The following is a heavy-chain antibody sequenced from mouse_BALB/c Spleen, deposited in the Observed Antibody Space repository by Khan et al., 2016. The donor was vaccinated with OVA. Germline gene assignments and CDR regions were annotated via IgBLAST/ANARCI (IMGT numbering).Heavy chain of an antibody. J-gene: IGHJ1*01. CDR1: GFTFSSYA. V-gene: IGHV5-9-3*01. CDR2: ISSGGTYT. CDR3: ARPAITTVVATSYWFCDV. Sequence: EVELVESGGGLVKPGGSLKLSCAASGFTFSSYAMSWVRQTPEKRLEWVATISSGGTYTYYPDSVKGRFTISRDNAKNTLYLQMSSLRSEDTAMCYCARPAITTVVATSYWFCDVWGAGTTVTVST. D-gene: IGHD1-1*01.